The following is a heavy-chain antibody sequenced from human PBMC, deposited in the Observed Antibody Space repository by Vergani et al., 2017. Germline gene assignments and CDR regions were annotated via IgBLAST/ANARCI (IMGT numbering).Heavy chain of an antibody. D-gene: IGHD4-17*01. V-gene: IGHV4-31*03. J-gene: IGHJ4*02. CDR2: IYSTGST. CDR1: GDSISSGVYY. Sequence: QVQLQESGPGLVKPSQTLSLTCSVSGDSISSGVYYWNWIRQHPGKGLEWIGYIYSTGSTHHNPSLRRRINMSVDTSKNQSSLKLNSVTAADTAMYYCAKDGRENSDYGYFDYWGQGTLVTVSS. CDR3: AKDGRENSDYGYFDY.